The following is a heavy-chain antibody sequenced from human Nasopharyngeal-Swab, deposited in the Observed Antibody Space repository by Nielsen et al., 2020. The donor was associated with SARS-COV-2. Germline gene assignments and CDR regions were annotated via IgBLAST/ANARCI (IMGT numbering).Heavy chain of an antibody. D-gene: IGHD2-15*01. J-gene: IGHJ6*02. Sequence: SETLSLTCAVYGGSFSGYYWSWIRQPPGKGLEWIGEINHSGSTNYNPSLKSRVTISVDTSKNQFSLKLSSVTAADTAVYYCARDRYCSGGSCYRYYYYYDMDVWGQGTTVTVSS. V-gene: IGHV4-34*01. CDR3: ARDRYCSGGSCYRYYYYYDMDV. CDR2: INHSGST. CDR1: GGSFSGYY.